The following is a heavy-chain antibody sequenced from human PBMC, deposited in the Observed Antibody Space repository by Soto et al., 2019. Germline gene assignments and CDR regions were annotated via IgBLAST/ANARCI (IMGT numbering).Heavy chain of an antibody. CDR3: ARALSDSSGYYYN. CDR1: GYTFTGYY. D-gene: IGHD3-22*01. J-gene: IGHJ4*02. CDR2: INPNSGGT. Sequence: QVQLVQSGAEVKKPGASVKVSCKASGYTFTGYYMHWVRQAPGQGLEWMGWINPNSGGTNYAQKFQGWVTMTRDTSISTAYMELSRLRSDDTAVYYRARALSDSSGYYYNWGQGTLVTVSS. V-gene: IGHV1-2*04.